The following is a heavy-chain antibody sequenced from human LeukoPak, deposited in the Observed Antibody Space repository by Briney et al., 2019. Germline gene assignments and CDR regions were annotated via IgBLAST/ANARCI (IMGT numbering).Heavy chain of an antibody. CDR1: GGSISSSSYY. Sequence: PSETLSLTCTVSGGSISSSSYYWGWIRQPPGKGLEWIGSIYYSGGTYYNPSLKSRVTISVDTSKNQFSLKLSSVTAADTAVYYCARDRGVAVAGTNAFDIWGQGTMVTVSS. D-gene: IGHD6-19*01. CDR2: IYYSGGT. V-gene: IGHV4-39*07. J-gene: IGHJ3*02. CDR3: ARDRGVAVAGTNAFDI.